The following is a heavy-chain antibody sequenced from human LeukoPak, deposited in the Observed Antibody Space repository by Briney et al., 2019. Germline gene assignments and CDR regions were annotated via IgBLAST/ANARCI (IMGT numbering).Heavy chain of an antibody. CDR2: INPSGGST. CDR1: GYTFTSYD. V-gene: IGHV1-46*01. J-gene: IGHJ4*02. D-gene: IGHD1-1*01. Sequence: GASVKVFCKASGYTFTSYDMHWVRQAPGQGLEWMGIINPSGGSTSYAQKFQGRVTMTRDTSTSTDYMQLSRLRSEETAVYYCARVAKGNAVPFDYWGEGTLVTVSS. CDR3: ARVAKGNAVPFDY.